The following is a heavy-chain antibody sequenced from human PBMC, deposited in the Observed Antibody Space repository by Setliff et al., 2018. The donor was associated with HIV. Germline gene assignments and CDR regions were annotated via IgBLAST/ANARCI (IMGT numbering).Heavy chain of an antibody. CDR1: GYRFSNHF. Sequence: ASVKVSCKSSGYRFSNHFIHWVRQAPGQGLEWMEVIDPTDGSTSFTQKVQGRVTVTRDTSTSTVYMELSGRKSEDTAMYYCARGKQMSRRSDAFDIWGQGTKVTVSS. D-gene: IGHD6-6*01. J-gene: IGHJ3*02. CDR3: ARGKQMSRRSDAFDI. V-gene: IGHV1-46*01. CDR2: IDPTDGST.